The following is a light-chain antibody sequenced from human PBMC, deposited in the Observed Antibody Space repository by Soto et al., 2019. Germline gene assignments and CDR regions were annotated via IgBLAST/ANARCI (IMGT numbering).Light chain of an antibody. CDR1: QSISSW. CDR3: QQYSSYSPTYI. CDR2: KAS. Sequence: DIQMTQSPSTLSASVGDIVTITCRASQSISSWLAWYQQKPGKAPKLLIYKASNIESGVPSRFSGSGSGTEFTLTISSLKPNDFATYHCQQYSSYSPTYIFGQGTKLEIK. V-gene: IGKV1-5*03. J-gene: IGKJ2*01.